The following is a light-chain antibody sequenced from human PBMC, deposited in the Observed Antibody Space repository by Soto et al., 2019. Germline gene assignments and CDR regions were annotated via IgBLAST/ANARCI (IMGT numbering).Light chain of an antibody. CDR1: QSISGW. CDR2: K. J-gene: IGKJ1*01. Sequence: DIQLTQSPSTLSASVGDRVIITCRASQSISGWMAWYQQKPGKAPNLLIYKTLKSGVPSRFSGSGSVTEFTLIISSLQPDDFATYYCQQYHTYSFGQGTTVEIK. V-gene: IGKV1-5*03. CDR3: QQYHTYS.